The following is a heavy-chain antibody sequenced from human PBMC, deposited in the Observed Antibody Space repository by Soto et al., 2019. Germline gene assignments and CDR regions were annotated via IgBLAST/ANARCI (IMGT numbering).Heavy chain of an antibody. J-gene: IGHJ6*02. D-gene: IGHD6-19*01. Sequence: HPGGSLRLSCAASGFTFSSYAMHWVRQAPGKGLEWVAVISYDGSNKYYADSVKGRFTISRDNSKNTLYLQMNSLRAEDTAVYYCARVAYSSGWYRAPIDYYYYGLDVWGQGTTVTVSS. V-gene: IGHV3-30-3*01. CDR1: GFTFSSYA. CDR3: ARVAYSSGWYRAPIDYYYYGLDV. CDR2: ISYDGSNK.